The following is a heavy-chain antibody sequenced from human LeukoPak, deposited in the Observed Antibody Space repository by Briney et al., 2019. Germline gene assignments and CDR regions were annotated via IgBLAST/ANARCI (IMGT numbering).Heavy chain of an antibody. J-gene: IGHJ5*02. CDR2: INPNSGGT. V-gene: IGHV1-2*06. Sequence: ASVKVSCKASGYTFTGYYMHWVRQAPGQGLEWMGRINPNSGGTNYAQKFQGRVTMTRDTSISTAYMELSRLRSDDTAVYYCARGGRRSVITVVVVAAKHWFDPWGQGTLVTVSS. CDR3: ARGGRRSVITVVVVAAKHWFDP. D-gene: IGHD2-15*01. CDR1: GYTFTGYY.